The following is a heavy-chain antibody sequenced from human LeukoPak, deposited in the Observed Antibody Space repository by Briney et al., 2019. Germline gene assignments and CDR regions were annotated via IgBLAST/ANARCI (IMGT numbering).Heavy chain of an antibody. J-gene: IGHJ6*04. CDR1: EFTFSSYA. Sequence: GGSLRLSCAASEFTFSSYAMSWVRQAPGKGLEWVSAISGSGGRTYYAESVKGRFTISRDNAKNSLYLQMNSLRAEDTAVYYCAELGITMIGGVWGKGTTVTISS. CDR3: AELGITMIGGV. D-gene: IGHD3-10*02. CDR2: ISGSGGRT. V-gene: IGHV3-23*01.